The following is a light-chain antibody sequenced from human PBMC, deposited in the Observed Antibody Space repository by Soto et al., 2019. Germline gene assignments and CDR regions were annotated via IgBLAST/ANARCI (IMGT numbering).Light chain of an antibody. CDR3: QQYNDWPLT. Sequence: EIVLTQSPGTLSLSPGERATLSCMASQSVSSNLAWYQQKPGQGPRLLIYGASTRATDIPGRFSGSGSGTEFTLTISSLQSEDFAVYYCQQYNDWPLTFGGGTKVDIK. J-gene: IGKJ4*01. V-gene: IGKV3-15*01. CDR1: QSVSSN. CDR2: GAS.